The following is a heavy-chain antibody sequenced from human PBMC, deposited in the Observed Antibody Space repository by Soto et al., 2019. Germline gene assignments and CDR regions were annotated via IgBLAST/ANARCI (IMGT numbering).Heavy chain of an antibody. V-gene: IGHV3-7*03. Sequence: EVQLVESGGGLVQPGGSLRLSCAASGFFFPTYWMSWVRQAPGKGLEWVADINQDGSEKYHVDSVKGRFTISRDNPKNSLYLHMNSRRAADTAIYYCTRGGDYGGRQDAFDIWGQGTMVTVSS. J-gene: IGHJ3*02. CDR3: TRGGDYGGRQDAFDI. CDR2: INQDGSEK. CDR1: GFFFPTYW. D-gene: IGHD4-17*01.